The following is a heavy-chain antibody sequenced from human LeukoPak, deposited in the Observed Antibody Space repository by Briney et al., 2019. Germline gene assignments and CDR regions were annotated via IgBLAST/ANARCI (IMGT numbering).Heavy chain of an antibody. CDR1: GFRFDDYY. J-gene: IGHJ4*02. Sequence: PGGSLRLSCAASGFRFDDYYMGWIRQAPGKGLEWVANIKQDGSGKYYVDSVKGRFTISRDNAKKSLYLQMNSLRAEDTAVYYCARDSDHIDGANFDYWGQGTLVTVSS. CDR2: IKQDGSGK. CDR3: ARDSDHIDGANFDY. V-gene: IGHV3-7*01. D-gene: IGHD1-14*01.